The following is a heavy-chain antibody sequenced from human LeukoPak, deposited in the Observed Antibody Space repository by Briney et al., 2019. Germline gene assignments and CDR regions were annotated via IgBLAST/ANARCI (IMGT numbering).Heavy chain of an antibody. CDR1: GGSISSSSYY. D-gene: IGHD5-12*01. Sequence: SETLSLTCTVSGGSISSSSYYWGWIRQPPGKGLEWIGSIYYSGSTNYNPSLKSRVTISVDTSKNQFSPKLSSVTAADTAVYYCARLKWLRLGPHQPTCAFDYWGQGTLVTVSS. J-gene: IGHJ4*02. CDR2: IYYSGST. CDR3: ARLKWLRLGPHQPTCAFDY. V-gene: IGHV4-39*07.